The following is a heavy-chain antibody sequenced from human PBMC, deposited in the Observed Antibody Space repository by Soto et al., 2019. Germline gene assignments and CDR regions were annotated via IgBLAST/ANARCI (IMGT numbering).Heavy chain of an antibody. Sequence: LRLSCAASGFTFDDYAMHWVRQAPGKGLEWVSGISWNSGSIGYADSVKGRFTISRDNAKNSLYLQMNSLRAEDTALYYCAKSHGPAISSSWTDAFDIWGQGTMVTVSS. J-gene: IGHJ3*02. CDR1: GFTFDDYA. V-gene: IGHV3-9*01. CDR2: ISWNSGSI. D-gene: IGHD6-13*01. CDR3: AKSHGPAISSSWTDAFDI.